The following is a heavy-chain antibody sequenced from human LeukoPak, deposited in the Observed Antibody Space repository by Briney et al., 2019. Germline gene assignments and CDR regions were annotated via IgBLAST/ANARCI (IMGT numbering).Heavy chain of an antibody. J-gene: IGHJ4*02. CDR2: INHNGST. CDR3: ARGRGYCSSTSCYYFDY. CDR1: GGSFSGYY. Sequence: SETLSLTCAVYGGSFSGYYWSWIRQPPGKGLEWIGEINHNGSTNYNPSLKSRVTISVDTSKNQISLKLSSVTAADTAVYYCARGRGYCSSTSCYYFDYWGQGTLVTVSS. D-gene: IGHD2-2*01. V-gene: IGHV4-34*01.